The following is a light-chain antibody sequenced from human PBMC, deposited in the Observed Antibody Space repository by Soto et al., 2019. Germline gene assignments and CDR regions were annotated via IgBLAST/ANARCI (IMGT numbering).Light chain of an antibody. CDR3: SSYTSSSTLYV. V-gene: IGLV2-14*01. J-gene: IGLJ1*01. CDR1: SSDVGSYTY. Sequence: SVVTKPAWVPGSPRQSIAISCTGASSDVGSYTYVSWYQQHPGKAPKLMIYEVNNRPSGVSNRFSGSKSGNTASLTISGLQAEDEADYYCSSYTSSSTLYVFGTGTKVTVL. CDR2: EVN.